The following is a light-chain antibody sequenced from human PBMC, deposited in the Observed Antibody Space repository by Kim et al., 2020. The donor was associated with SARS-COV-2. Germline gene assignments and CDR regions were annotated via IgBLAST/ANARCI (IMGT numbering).Light chain of an antibody. CDR2: EVN. V-gene: IGLV2-14*01. CDR1: TSDFGGYNY. Sequence: QSALTQPASVSGSPGQSITISCPGTTSDFGGYNYVSWYQQHPGKAPKLIIYEVNDRPLGVSNRFSGYKSGNTASLTISGLQAEDEADYYCSSYTSTSTLVFGTGTKVTVL. CDR3: SSYTSTSTLV. J-gene: IGLJ1*01.